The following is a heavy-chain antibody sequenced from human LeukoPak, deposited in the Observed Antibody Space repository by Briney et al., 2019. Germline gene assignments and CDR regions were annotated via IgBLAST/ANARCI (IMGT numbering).Heavy chain of an antibody. Sequence: PSETLSLTCAVSGGSFSAHYWTWIRQPPGKGLQWVGEIHPSGITNYTPSLKSRVTISVDTSQNQFSLKLTSVTAAGTAVYYCATLTYTSGWYFDLWGRGTLVTVSS. CDR3: ATLTYTSGWYFDL. CDR2: IHPSGIT. V-gene: IGHV4-34*01. D-gene: IGHD6-19*01. J-gene: IGHJ2*01. CDR1: GGSFSAHY.